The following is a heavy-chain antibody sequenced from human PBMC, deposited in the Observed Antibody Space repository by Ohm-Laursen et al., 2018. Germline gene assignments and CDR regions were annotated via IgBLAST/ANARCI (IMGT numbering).Heavy chain of an antibody. CDR2: ISDTGSHI. J-gene: IGHJ6*02. CDR1: AFSLTASN. Sequence: LRLSCAAPAFSLTASNMNWVRQAPGTGLEWVSYISDTGSHIYYAGSVRGRFTISRDNAQNSLYLHMSSLRAEDTAIYYCARDDGAYARRSGMDVWGQGTTVTVSS. V-gene: IGHV3-21*01. CDR3: ARDDGAYARRSGMDV. D-gene: IGHD2-8*01.